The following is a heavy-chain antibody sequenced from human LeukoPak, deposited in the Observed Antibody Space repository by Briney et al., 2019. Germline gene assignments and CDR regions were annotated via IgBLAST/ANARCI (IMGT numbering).Heavy chain of an antibody. CDR3: ARGSSWYGTYQT. D-gene: IGHD6-13*01. CDR2: IFYSANT. V-gene: IGHV4-59*01. CDR1: GGSISPYY. Sequence: SETLFRICTVSGGSISPYYWTWIRQPPGEGLEWFVYIFYSANTNYHPSLKSRATISVDTSTNQFSLNLSSVTAADTAVYYRARGSSWYGTYQTWGQGTLVTVSS. J-gene: IGHJ5*02.